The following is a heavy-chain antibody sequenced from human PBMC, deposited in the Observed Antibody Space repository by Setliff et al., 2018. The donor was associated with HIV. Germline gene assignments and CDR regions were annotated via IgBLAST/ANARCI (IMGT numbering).Heavy chain of an antibody. V-gene: IGHV4-61*02. J-gene: IGHJ4*02. D-gene: IGHD3-3*01. CDR3: ARDWRGLGY. Sequence: KASETLSLTCTVSGGSISSGSYYWSWIRQPAGKGLEWIGRIYTSGSTNYNPSLKSRVTISVDTSKNQFSLKLSSVTAADTAVYYCARDWRGLGYWGQGTLVTVSS. CDR2: IYTSGST. CDR1: GGSISSGSYY.